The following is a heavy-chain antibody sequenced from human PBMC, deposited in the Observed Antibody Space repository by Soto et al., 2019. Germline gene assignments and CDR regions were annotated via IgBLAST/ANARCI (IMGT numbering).Heavy chain of an antibody. J-gene: IGHJ3*01. CDR2: INAGNGNT. CDR1: GYAFTSYA. V-gene: IGHV1-3*01. D-gene: IGHD6-19*01. Sequence: GASVKVSCKASGYAFTSYAMHWVRQAPGQRLEWMGWINAGNGNTKYSQKFQGRVTITRDTSANTAYMELSSMRSEDTAVYYCARGVYGWYLGALGVWGQGTMVTVSS. CDR3: ARGVYGWYLGALGV.